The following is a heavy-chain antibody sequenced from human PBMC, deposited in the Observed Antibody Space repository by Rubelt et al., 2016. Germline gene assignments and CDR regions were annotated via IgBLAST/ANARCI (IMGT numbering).Heavy chain of an antibody. V-gene: IGHV5-10-1*03. J-gene: IGHJ4*02. D-gene: IGHD1-1*01. CDR1: GYNFTTYW. Sequence: EVQLVQSGAEVKKPGESLRISCKGSGYNFTTYWISWVRQTPGKGLEWLGRIDPGNSYINNSPTTYGLGTISVSTSITTVYLRGRGFKASDTAVYYSGRVNCCFPLWGQGTPVTVSS. CDR2: IDPGNSYI. CDR3: GRVNCCFPL.